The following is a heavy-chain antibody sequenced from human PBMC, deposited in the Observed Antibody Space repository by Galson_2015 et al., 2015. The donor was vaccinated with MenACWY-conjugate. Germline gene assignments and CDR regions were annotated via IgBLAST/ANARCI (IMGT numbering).Heavy chain of an antibody. CDR2: IDPVNSNI. D-gene: IGHD1-26*01. Sequence: QSGAEVKKSGESLKMSCKGSGYSFTKYWVAWVRQMPGEGLEWVGIIDPVNSNIRYSPPFQGQVTISADESISTAYLQWSSLKASDTAMYYCARHPPGGRGMDVWGQGTTVTVSS. CDR1: GYSFTKYW. J-gene: IGHJ6*02. V-gene: IGHV5-51*01. CDR3: ARHPPGGRGMDV.